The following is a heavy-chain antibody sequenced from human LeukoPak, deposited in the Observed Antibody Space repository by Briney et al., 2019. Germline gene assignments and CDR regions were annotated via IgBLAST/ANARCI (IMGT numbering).Heavy chain of an antibody. CDR1: GGSISSYY. CDR2: ISYTGST. D-gene: IGHD5-18*01. J-gene: IGHJ5*02. CDR3: ARRGGGYPVSQFDP. Sequence: SETLSLTCTVSGGSISSYYWSWIRQPPGKGLEWVGYISYTGSTNYNPSLKSRVTISVDASKNQFSLKLSSVTAADTAVYYCARRGGGYPVSQFDPWGQGTLVTVSS. V-gene: IGHV4-59*01.